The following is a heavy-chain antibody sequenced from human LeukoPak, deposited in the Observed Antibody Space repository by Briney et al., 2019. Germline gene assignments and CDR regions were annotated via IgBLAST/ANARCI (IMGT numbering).Heavy chain of an antibody. CDR2: ISSSSSTI. CDR3: SRGGYSCWELLGYFDY. D-gene: IGHD1-26*01. Sequence: GGSLRLSCAASGFTFSSYSMKWVGQAPGRGVEWVSYISSSSSTIYYADSVKGRLTISRDNAKNSLYLQMNSLRAEDTAVYYCSRGGYSCWELLGYFDYWGQGTLVTVSS. J-gene: IGHJ4*02. V-gene: IGHV3-48*01. CDR1: GFTFSSYS.